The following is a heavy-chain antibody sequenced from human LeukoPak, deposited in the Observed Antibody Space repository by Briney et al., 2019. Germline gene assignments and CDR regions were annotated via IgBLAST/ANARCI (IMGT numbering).Heavy chain of an antibody. CDR1: GFPFSSYN. J-gene: IGHJ6*03. V-gene: IGHV3-48*04. D-gene: IGHD5-24*01. Sequence: GGPLRLSCAASGFPFSSYNLNWVRQAPGKGLEWVSYISTRSSTKDYADSVKGRFTISRDNAKNSLYLQMNSLRAEDTAVYYCARVRDGYNSIGYYYYYMDVWGKGTTVTVSS. CDR3: ARVRDGYNSIGYYYYYMDV. CDR2: ISTRSSTK.